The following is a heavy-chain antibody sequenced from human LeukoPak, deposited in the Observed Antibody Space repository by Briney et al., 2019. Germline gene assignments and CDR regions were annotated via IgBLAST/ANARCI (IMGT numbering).Heavy chain of an antibody. V-gene: IGHV4-4*07. CDR3: ARGGPDLAREYFQY. Sequence: PSKTLSLTCTVSGGSISTNYWNWIRQPAGKGLEWIGRIYVTGPTYYNPSLKSRLTMSVDASRNQFFLNLSSVTAADTAVYYCARGGPDLAREYFQYWGQSTLVTVS. CDR1: GGSISTNY. D-gene: IGHD5-12*01. J-gene: IGHJ1*01. CDR2: IYVTGPT.